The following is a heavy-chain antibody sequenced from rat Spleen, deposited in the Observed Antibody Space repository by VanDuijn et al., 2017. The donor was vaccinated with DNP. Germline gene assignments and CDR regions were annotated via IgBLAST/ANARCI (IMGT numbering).Heavy chain of an antibody. CDR2: ISYDGSST. J-gene: IGHJ1*01. CDR3: ARPDF. CDR1: GFTFSDYN. Sequence: EVQLVESGGGLVQPGRSLKLSCAASGFTFSDYNMAWVRQAPKKGLEWVATISYDGSSTYYRDSVKGRFTVSRDNAKGTLYLQMDSLRSEDTATYYCARPDFWGPGTMVTVSS. V-gene: IGHV5-7*01.